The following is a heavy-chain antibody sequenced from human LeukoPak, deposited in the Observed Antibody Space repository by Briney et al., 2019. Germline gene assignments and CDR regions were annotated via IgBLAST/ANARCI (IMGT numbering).Heavy chain of an antibody. CDR2: TSGSGGST. J-gene: IGHJ3*02. Sequence: AGGSLRLSCAASGFTFTSYWMSWVRQAPGKGLEWVSATSGSGGSTYYADSVKGRFTISRDNSKNTLYLQMNSLRAEDTAVYYCAKGSGVSDALDIWGQGTMVTVSS. D-gene: IGHD2-8*01. CDR1: GFTFTSYW. V-gene: IGHV3-23*01. CDR3: AKGSGVSDALDI.